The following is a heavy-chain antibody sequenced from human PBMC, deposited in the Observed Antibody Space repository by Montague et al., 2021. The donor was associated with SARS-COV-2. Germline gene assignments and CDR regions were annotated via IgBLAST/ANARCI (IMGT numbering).Heavy chain of an antibody. J-gene: IGHJ4*02. Sequence: SETLSLTCSVSGDSITNHYWSWIRQPAGKGLEWIGRMHFTGKTNYSPSFSSRLTMSADTSKNQFSPKLSSVTAADTAIYYCARDRCDCDGGRQGTIDFWGQGTLVTVSS. D-gene: IGHD1/OR15-1a*01. CDR2: MHFTGKT. CDR1: GDSITNHY. CDR3: ARDRCDCDGGRQGTIDF. V-gene: IGHV4-4*07.